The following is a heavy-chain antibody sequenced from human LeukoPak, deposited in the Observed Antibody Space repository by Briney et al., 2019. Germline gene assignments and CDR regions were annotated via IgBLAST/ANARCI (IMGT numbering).Heavy chain of an antibody. CDR3: ARGGKSRFDY. J-gene: IGHJ4*02. CDR2: THNEATT. Sequence: PGGSLRLSCAASGFTFSDYYMSWIRQAPGKGLEWVSYTHNEATTRYADSVRGRFTTSRDNAKNSLYLEMNSLRAEDTAVYYCARGGKSRFDYWGQGIRVTVSS. CDR1: GFTFSDYY. D-gene: IGHD6-25*01. V-gene: IGHV3-11*04.